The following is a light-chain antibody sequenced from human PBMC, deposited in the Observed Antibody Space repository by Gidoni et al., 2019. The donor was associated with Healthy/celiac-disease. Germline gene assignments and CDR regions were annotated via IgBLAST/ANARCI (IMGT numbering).Light chain of an antibody. CDR2: LGS. J-gene: IGKJ4*02. Sequence: DLVMTQSPLSLPVTPGEPASISCRSSQRLLHSNGYNELDWYLQKPGQSPQLLIYLGSNPASGVPDRFSGSGSGTDFTLKISRVEAEEVGVYYCMQAQQTPLTFGGGTKVEIK. CDR1: QRLLHSNGYNE. V-gene: IGKV2-28*01. CDR3: MQAQQTPLT.